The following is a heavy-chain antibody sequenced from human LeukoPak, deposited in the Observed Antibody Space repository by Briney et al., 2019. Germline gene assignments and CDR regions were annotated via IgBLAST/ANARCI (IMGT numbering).Heavy chain of an antibody. J-gene: IGHJ3*02. V-gene: IGHV4-61*01. CDR1: GGSVSSGSYY. Sequence: SETLSLTCTVSGGSVSSGSYYWGWIRQPPGKGLEWIEYIYYSGSTNYNPSLKSRVTISVDTSKNQFSLKLSSVTAADTAVYYCASIPLGATSVFDIWGQGTMVTVSS. D-gene: IGHD1-26*01. CDR2: IYYSGST. CDR3: ASIPLGATSVFDI.